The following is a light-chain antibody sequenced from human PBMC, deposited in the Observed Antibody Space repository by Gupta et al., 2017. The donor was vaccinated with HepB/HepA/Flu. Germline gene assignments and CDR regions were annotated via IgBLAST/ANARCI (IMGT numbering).Light chain of an antibody. CDR1: QSVSSN. J-gene: IGKJ4*01. V-gene: IGKV3-15*01. CDR3: QHDNRPPRT. Sequence: EIELTQSPATLSVSPGERATLSCRASQSVSSNLAWYQQQPGQAPRLLLICGASSTAGSLAKCISGRWCATYSPIIISLQSADDLVVYCCQHDNRPPRTFGGGTKVEIK. CDR2: CGA.